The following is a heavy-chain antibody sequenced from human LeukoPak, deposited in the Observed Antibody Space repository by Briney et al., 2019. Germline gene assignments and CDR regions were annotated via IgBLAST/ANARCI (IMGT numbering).Heavy chain of an antibody. Sequence: SQTLSLTCAISGDSVSSNSAAWIWIRQSPSRGLMWLGRSYYRSKWYNDYAVSVRSRIIINQDTSKNQFSLQLNSVTPEDTAVYYCARGEGQPEDYYYYYMDVWGKGTTVTVSS. V-gene: IGHV6-1*01. CDR1: GDSVSSNSAA. CDR3: ARGEGQPEDYYYYYMDV. D-gene: IGHD6-13*01. CDR2: SYYRSKWYN. J-gene: IGHJ6*03.